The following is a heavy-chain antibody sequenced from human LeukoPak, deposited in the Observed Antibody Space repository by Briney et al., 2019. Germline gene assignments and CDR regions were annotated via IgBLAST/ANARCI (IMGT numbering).Heavy chain of an antibody. V-gene: IGHV3-21*01. D-gene: IGHD5-18*01. CDR3: ARNSALYSYGFYYYYGMDV. CDR2: ISRSSSYI. J-gene: IGHJ6*02. CDR1: GVTFSSYI. Sequence: GGSLRLSCAASGVTFSSYIMNWVREAPGTGLEWVSSISRSSSYIYYADSVKGRFTISRDNAKNSLYLQMNSLRAEDTAVYYCARNSALYSYGFYYYYGMDVWGQGTTVTVSS.